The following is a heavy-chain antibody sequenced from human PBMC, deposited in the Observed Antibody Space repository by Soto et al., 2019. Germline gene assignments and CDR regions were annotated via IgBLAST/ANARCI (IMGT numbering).Heavy chain of an antibody. Sequence: PGGSLRLSCEASGFTFSTFWMHWVRQAPGKGLEYVAAISSNGGSIYYVDSVKGRFTISRDNAKNSLYLQMNSLRAEDTALYYCARGHGTYYYDSSGYRDAFDIWGQGTMVTVSS. CDR3: ARGHGTYYYDSSGYRDAFDI. J-gene: IGHJ3*02. CDR2: ISSNGGSI. CDR1: GFTFSTFW. V-gene: IGHV3-64*04. D-gene: IGHD3-22*01.